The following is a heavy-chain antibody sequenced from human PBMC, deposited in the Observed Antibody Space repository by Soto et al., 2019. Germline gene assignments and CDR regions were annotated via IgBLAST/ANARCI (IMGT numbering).Heavy chain of an antibody. J-gene: IGHJ4*02. CDR3: AREGGESSDGLYYFDS. CDR1: GGSISSSY. D-gene: IGHD3-16*01. V-gene: IGHV4-59*12. Sequence: PSETLSLTGTVGGGSISSSYWSWILQPPGNGLEWIGYIYYSGGTNYNPSLKSRVTISIDTSKNQFSLKLSSVTAAETAVYFCAREGGESSDGLYYFDSWGQGSLVTVSS. CDR2: IYYSGGT.